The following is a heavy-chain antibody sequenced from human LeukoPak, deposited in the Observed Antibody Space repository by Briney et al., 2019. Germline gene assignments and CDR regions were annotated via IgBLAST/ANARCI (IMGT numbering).Heavy chain of an antibody. J-gene: IGHJ3*02. V-gene: IGHV1-18*01. CDR3: ARGPTRGIAVAEDAFDI. CDR2: ISAYNGNT. D-gene: IGHD6-19*01. CDR1: GYTFTSYG. Sequence: ASVKVSCKASGYTFTSYGISWVRQAPGQGLEWMGWISAYNGNTNYAQKLQGRVTMTTDTSTSTAYMELRSLRSDDTAVYYCARGPTRGIAVAEDAFDIWGQGTMVTVSS.